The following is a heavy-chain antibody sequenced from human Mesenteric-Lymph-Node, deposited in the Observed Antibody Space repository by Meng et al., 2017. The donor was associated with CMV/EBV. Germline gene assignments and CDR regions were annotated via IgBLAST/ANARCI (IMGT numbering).Heavy chain of an antibody. Sequence: MKPTQTLTLTCTFSGFSLSTSGVGVGWIRQPPGKALEWLALIYWNDDKRYSPSLKSRLTITKDTSKNQVVLTMTNMDPVDTATYYCAREGYYDFWSGYRLAFDIWGQGTMVTVSS. V-gene: IGHV2-5*01. CDR2: IYWNDDK. D-gene: IGHD3-3*01. CDR1: GFSLSTSGVG. J-gene: IGHJ3*02. CDR3: AREGYYDFWSGYRLAFDI.